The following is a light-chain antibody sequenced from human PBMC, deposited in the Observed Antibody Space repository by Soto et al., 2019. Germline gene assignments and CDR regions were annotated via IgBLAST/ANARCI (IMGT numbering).Light chain of an antibody. Sequence: HSALTQPASVSGSPGQSITISCTGTSSDVGDYKYVSWYQHHPGKAPKVMIYEVTNRPSGVSNRFSGSKSGNTASLAITGLQAEDEAEYYCQSYDTSRFGLMFGGGTKLTVL. CDR3: QSYDTSRFGLM. CDR2: EVT. CDR1: SSDVGDYKY. V-gene: IGLV2-14*01. J-gene: IGLJ3*02.